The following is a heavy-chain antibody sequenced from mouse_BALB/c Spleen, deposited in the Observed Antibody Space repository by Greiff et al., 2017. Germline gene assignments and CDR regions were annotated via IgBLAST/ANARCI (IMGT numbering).Heavy chain of an antibody. J-gene: IGHJ1*01. CDR2: IYPGNSDT. CDR3: TRPYTGWYFDV. Sequence: VQLQQSGTVLARPGASVKMSCKASGYTFTSYWMHWVKQRPGQGLEWIGAIYPGNSDTSYNQKFKGKAKLTAVTSTSTAYMELSSLTNEDSAVYYCTRPYTGWYFDVWGAGTTVTVSS. D-gene: IGHD2-10*01. CDR1: GYTFTSYW. V-gene: IGHV1-5*01.